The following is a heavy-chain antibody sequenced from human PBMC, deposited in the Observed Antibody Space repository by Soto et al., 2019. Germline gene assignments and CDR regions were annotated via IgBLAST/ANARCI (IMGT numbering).Heavy chain of an antibody. J-gene: IGHJ6*02. CDR3: ARGHSTDCSNGVCSFFYNHEMDV. V-gene: IGHV1-2*04. CDR2: INPKSGGT. CDR1: GYSFTDYH. Sequence: ASVKVSCKASGYSFTDYHIHWVRQAPGQGLEWLGRINPKSGGTSTAQKFQGWVTMTRDRSISTVYMELTRLRSDDTAVCFCARGHSTDCSNGVCSFFYNHEMDVWGQGTTVTV. D-gene: IGHD2-8*01.